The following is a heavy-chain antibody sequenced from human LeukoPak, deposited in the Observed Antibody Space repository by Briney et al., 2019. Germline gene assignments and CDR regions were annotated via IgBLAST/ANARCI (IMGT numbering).Heavy chain of an antibody. J-gene: IGHJ3*02. D-gene: IGHD5-24*01. V-gene: IGHV4-38-2*02. CDR3: AIRDGYNRDDAFDI. Sequence: SETLSLTCTVSDYSISSDYYWGWIRQPPGKGLEWIGNIYHSGSTYYNPSLKSRVTISVDTSKNQFSLKLSSVTAADTAVYYCAIRDGYNRDDAFDIWGQGTMVTVSS. CDR2: IYHSGST. CDR1: DYSISSDYY.